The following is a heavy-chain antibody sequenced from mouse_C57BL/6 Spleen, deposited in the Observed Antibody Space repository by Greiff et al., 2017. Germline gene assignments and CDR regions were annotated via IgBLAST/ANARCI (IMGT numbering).Heavy chain of an antibody. CDR1: GYAFSSSW. J-gene: IGHJ2*01. CDR3: AINPGNLDY. CDR2: IYPGDGDT. V-gene: IGHV1-82*01. Sequence: QVQLQQSGPELVKPGASVKISCKASGYAFSSSWMNWVKQRPGKGLEWIGRIYPGDGDTNYNGKFKGKATLTADKSSSTAYMQRSSLTSEDSAVYFCAINPGNLDYGGQGTTLTVSS.